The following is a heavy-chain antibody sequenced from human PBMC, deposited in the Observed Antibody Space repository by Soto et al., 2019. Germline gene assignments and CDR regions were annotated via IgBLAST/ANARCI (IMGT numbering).Heavy chain of an antibody. J-gene: IGHJ4*02. D-gene: IGHD2-2*01. V-gene: IGHV3-21*01. Sequence: LRLSCAASGFTFSSYSMNWVRQAPGKGLEWVSSISSSSSYIYYADSVKGRFTISRDNAKNSLYLQMNSLRAEDTAVYYCARRGPTKYCSSTSCYLGYFDYWGQGTLVTVSS. CDR3: ARRGPTKYCSSTSCYLGYFDY. CDR1: GFTFSSYS. CDR2: ISSSSSYI.